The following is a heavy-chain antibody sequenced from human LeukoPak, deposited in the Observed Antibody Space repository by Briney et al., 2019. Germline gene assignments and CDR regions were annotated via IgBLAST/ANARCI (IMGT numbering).Heavy chain of an antibody. CDR2: IRYDGSNK. V-gene: IGHV3-30*02. Sequence: GGSLRLSCAAPGFTFSSYGMHWVRQAPGKGLEWVAFIRYDGSNKYYADSVKGRFTISRDNSKNTLYLQMNSLRAEDTAVYYCAKATIRVQDYWGQGTLVTVSS. D-gene: IGHD5-24*01. CDR3: AKATIRVQDY. CDR1: GFTFSSYG. J-gene: IGHJ4*02.